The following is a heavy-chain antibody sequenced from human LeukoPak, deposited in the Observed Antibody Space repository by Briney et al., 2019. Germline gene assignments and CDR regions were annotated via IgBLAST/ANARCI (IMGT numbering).Heavy chain of an antibody. D-gene: IGHD7-27*01. CDR3: ARELTGVSRHFDL. J-gene: IGHJ2*01. Sequence: SQTLSLTCAVSVDSISRGGYSWSWIRQPPGKGLEWIGYFYHSGSTYYNPSLKSRVTISVDRSKNQFYLKLSSVTAADTGVYYCARELTGVSRHFDLWGRGTLVTVSS. V-gene: IGHV4-30-2*01. CDR1: VDSISRGGYS. CDR2: FYHSGST.